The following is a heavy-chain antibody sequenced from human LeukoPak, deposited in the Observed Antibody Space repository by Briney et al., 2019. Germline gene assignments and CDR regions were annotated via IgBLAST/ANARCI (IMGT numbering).Heavy chain of an antibody. CDR3: ARDRSPLDSSGFDFDH. Sequence: ASVKVSCKASGYTFTNYYMHWVRQAPGQGLEWMGIINPSGGSTKYAQKFQGRVTMTRDTSTSTVYMELSGLRSEDTAVYYCARDRSPLDSSGFDFDHWGPGTLVTVSS. D-gene: IGHD3-22*01. CDR2: INPSGGST. V-gene: IGHV1-46*01. J-gene: IGHJ4*02. CDR1: GYTFTNYY.